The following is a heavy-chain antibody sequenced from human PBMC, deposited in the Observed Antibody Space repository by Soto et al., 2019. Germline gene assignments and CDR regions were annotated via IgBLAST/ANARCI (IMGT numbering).Heavy chain of an antibody. CDR2: IIPIFGTA. Sequence: SVKVSCKASGGTFSSYAISWVRQAPGQGLEWMGRIIPIFGTANYAQKFQGRVTITADESTSTAYMELSSLRSEDTAVYYCARDKQRGICSAGSCYAGTNFYGMDVWGQGTTVTVSS. D-gene: IGHD2-15*01. CDR1: GGTFSSYA. V-gene: IGHV1-69*13. CDR3: ARDKQRGICSAGSCYAGTNFYGMDV. J-gene: IGHJ6*02.